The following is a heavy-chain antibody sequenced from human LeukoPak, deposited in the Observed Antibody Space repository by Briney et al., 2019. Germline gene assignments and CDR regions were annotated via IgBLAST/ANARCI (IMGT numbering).Heavy chain of an antibody. CDR1: GFTFSSYG. Sequence: GRSLRLSCAASGFTFSSYGMHWVRQAPGKGLEWVSYISSSSSTIYYADSVKGRFTISRDNAKNSLYLQMNSLRDEDTAVYYCARDETTASNPHYYYYYGMDVWGQGTTVTVSS. D-gene: IGHD4-11*01. CDR3: ARDETTASNPHYYYYYGMDV. CDR2: ISSSSSTI. V-gene: IGHV3-48*02. J-gene: IGHJ6*02.